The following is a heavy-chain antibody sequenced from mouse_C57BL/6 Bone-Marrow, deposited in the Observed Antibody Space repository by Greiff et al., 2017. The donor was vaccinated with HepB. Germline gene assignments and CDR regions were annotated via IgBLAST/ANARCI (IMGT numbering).Heavy chain of an antibody. D-gene: IGHD1-1*01. CDR1: GFTFSSYA. J-gene: IGHJ2*01. CDR2: ISDGGSYT. Sequence: EVQRVESGGGLVKPGGSLKLSCAASGFTFSSYAMSWVRQTPEKRLEWVATISDGGSYTYYPDNVKGRFTISRDNAKNNLYLQMSHLKSEDTAMYYCARGLITTVVASFDYWGQGTTLTVSS. V-gene: IGHV5-4*01. CDR3: ARGLITTVVASFDY.